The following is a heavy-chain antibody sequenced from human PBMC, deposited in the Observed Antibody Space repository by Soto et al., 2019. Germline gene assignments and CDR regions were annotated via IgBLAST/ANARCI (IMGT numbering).Heavy chain of an antibody. D-gene: IGHD6-13*01. CDR2: ISYSGST. CDR1: GDSISSAFSF. CDR3: GRGVGSSYNLDY. J-gene: IGHJ4*02. Sequence: SETLSLTCTVSGDSISSAFSFWTWIRQHPGRGLEWIGYISYSGSTSYNPSLKNRLTISLDRSKSQFSLRVTSVTAADPAVYYCGRGVGSSYNLDYWGQGTLVTVSS. V-gene: IGHV4-31*03.